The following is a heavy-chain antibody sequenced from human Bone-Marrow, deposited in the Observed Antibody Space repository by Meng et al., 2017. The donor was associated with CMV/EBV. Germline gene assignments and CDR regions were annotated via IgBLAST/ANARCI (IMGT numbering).Heavy chain of an antibody. J-gene: IGHJ4*02. CDR2: TYYRSQWKT. V-gene: IGHV6-1*01. D-gene: IGHD3-16*02. CDR3: ARAPSGSYPDY. CDR1: GDSVSSDSGA. Sequence: SETLSLTCAISGDSVSSDSGAWNWIRQSPSRGLEWLGRTYYRSQWKTDYAVSVKSRMTIKSDTSKNQFSLQLNSVTPEDTAVYYCARAPSGSYPDYWGQGTQVTVSS.